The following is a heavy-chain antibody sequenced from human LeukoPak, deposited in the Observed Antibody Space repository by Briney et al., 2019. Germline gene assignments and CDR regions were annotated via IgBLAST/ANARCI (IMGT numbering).Heavy chain of an antibody. Sequence: SETLSLTCTVSGVSISSHYWTWIRQPPGKGLEWVGYISYSGSTDYNPSLKSRVTISVDTSKNQFSLKLTSVTAADTAVYYCAREGSVTGRAIDYWGQETLVTVSS. CDR2: ISYSGST. D-gene: IGHD6-19*01. V-gene: IGHV4-59*11. CDR1: GVSISSHY. J-gene: IGHJ4*02. CDR3: AREGSVTGRAIDY.